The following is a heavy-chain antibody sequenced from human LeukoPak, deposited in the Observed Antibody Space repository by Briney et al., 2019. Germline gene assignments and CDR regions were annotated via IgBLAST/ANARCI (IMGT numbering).Heavy chain of an antibody. Sequence: GGSLRLSCVASGFTLRNYAMTWVRQAPGKGLEWVSFISGSGDSAYYADSLKGRFTISRDKSKSTLYLQMDSLRAEDTAVYYCARVAILSWYFDLWGRGTLVTVSS. J-gene: IGHJ2*01. V-gene: IGHV3-23*01. CDR2: ISGSGDSA. D-gene: IGHD2-21*01. CDR1: GFTLRNYA. CDR3: ARVAILSWYFDL.